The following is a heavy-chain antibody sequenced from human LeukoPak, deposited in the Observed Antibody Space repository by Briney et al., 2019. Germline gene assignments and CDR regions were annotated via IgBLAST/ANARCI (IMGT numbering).Heavy chain of an antibody. CDR1: GFNFSSYW. J-gene: IGHJ5*02. V-gene: IGHV3-7*01. CDR2: IKQDGSEK. D-gene: IGHD3-10*01. Sequence: GGSLRLSCAASGFNFSSYWISWVRQAPGKGLEWVANIKQDGSEKYYVGSVKGRFTISRDNAKNSLYLQMNSLRAEDTAVYYCARDQKLLWFGELSGYNWFDPWGQGTLVTVSS. CDR3: ARDQKLLWFGELSGYNWFDP.